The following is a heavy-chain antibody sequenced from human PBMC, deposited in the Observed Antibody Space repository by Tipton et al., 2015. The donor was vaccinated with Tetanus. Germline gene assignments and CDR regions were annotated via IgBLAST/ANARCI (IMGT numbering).Heavy chain of an antibody. J-gene: IGHJ4*02. Sequence: TLSLTCTVSGGSISSSSYYWGWIRQPPGKGLEWIGSIYYSGSTHYNPSLKSRVTISVDTSKNRFSLKLSSVTAADTAVYYCASYYQHSPFFDSWGQGTLVTVSS. CDR1: GGSISSSSYY. CDR2: IYYSGST. D-gene: IGHD2-2*01. CDR3: ASYYQHSPFFDS. V-gene: IGHV4-39*01.